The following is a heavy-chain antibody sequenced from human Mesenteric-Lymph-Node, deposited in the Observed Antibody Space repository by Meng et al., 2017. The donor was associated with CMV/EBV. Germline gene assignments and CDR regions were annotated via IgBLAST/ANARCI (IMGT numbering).Heavy chain of an antibody. CDR2: IFVILGIT. CDR1: GGTFSTYT. V-gene: IGHV1-69*02. J-gene: IGHJ6*02. CDR3: ATDQSVVVAAPDV. Sequence: SVKVSCKFSGGTFSTYTFSWLRRAPGQGLEWMGRIFVILGITNYAQNFQERVTLTADKSTNTVYMELSGLRSDDTAIYYCATDQSVVVAAPDVWGHGTTVTVSS. D-gene: IGHD2-15*01.